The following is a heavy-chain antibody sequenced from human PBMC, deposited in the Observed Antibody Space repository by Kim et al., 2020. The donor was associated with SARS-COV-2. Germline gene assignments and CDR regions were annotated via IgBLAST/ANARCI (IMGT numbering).Heavy chain of an antibody. CDR3: ANTGYSGTQYFDL. D-gene: IGHD5-12*01. V-gene: IGHV1-3*01. Sequence: SPKFQGRVTITRDTSASTAYMELSSLRSEDTAVYYCANTGYSGTQYFDLWGRGTLVTVSS. J-gene: IGHJ2*01.